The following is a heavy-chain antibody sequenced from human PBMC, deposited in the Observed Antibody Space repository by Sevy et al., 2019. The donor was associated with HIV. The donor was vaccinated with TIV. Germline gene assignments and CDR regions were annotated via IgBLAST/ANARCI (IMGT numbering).Heavy chain of an antibody. CDR1: GFTFSSYG. J-gene: IGHJ4*02. V-gene: IGHV3-30*18. Sequence: GGSLRLSCAASGFTFSSYGMHWVRQAPGKGLEWVAVISYDGSNKYYADSVKGRFTISRDNSKNTLYLQMNSLRAEDTAVYYCTNSHYTRGGYYFDYWGQGTLVTVSS. CDR3: TNSHYTRGGYYFDY. D-gene: IGHD3-10*01. CDR2: ISYDGSNK.